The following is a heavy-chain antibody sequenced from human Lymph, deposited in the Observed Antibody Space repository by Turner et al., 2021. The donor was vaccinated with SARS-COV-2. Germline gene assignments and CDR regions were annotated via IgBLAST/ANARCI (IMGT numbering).Heavy chain of an antibody. CDR3: ARGAAGEWYFDL. CDR1: GFTFSSYG. V-gene: IGHV3-33*01. J-gene: IGHJ2*01. D-gene: IGHD1-26*01. CDR2: IWYDGSNK. Sequence: QVQLVASGGGVVQPGRSLRLPCAASGFTFSSYGMYWVRQAPGKGLEWVAVIWYDGSNKYYADSVKGRFTISRDNSKNTLYLQMNSLRAEDTAVYYCARGAAGEWYFDLWGRGTLVTVSS.